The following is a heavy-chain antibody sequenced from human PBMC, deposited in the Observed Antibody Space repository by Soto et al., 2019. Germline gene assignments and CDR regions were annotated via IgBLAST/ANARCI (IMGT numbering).Heavy chain of an antibody. CDR1: GGTFSSYA. CDR2: IIPIFGTA. J-gene: IGHJ4*02. CDR3: ARDGIPPMTTVSSLDY. Sequence: SVKVSCKASGGTFSSYAISWVRQAPGQGLEWMGGIIPIFGTANYAQKFQGRVTITADESTSTAYMELSSLRSEDTAVYYCARDGIPPMTTVSSLDYWGQGTLVTVSS. D-gene: IGHD4-17*01. V-gene: IGHV1-69*13.